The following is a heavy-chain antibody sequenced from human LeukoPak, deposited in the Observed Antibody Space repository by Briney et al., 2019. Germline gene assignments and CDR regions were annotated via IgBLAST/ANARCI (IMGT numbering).Heavy chain of an antibody. CDR2: IYYSGST. V-gene: IGHV4-39*01. Sequence: SETLSLTCTVSGGSISSSSYYWGWIRQPPGKGLEWIGSIYYSGSTYYNPSLKSRVTISVDTSKNQFSLKLSSVIAADTAVYYCARQTYYDILTGSEFDHWGQGTLVTVSS. D-gene: IGHD3-9*01. CDR1: GGSISSSSYY. CDR3: ARQTYYDILTGSEFDH. J-gene: IGHJ4*02.